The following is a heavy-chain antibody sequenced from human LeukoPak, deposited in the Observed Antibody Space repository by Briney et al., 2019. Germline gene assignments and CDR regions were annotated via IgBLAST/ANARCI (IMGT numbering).Heavy chain of an antibody. D-gene: IGHD3-10*01. CDR3: ARDLLLWFGELSSSLDN. CDR1: RFTFSNYG. CDR2: IWYDVSNK. Sequence: PGGSLRLSCAASRFTFSNYGMHWVRQAPGKGLDWVAVIWYDVSNKYYADSVKGRFTISRDNSKNTLYLQMNSLRAEDTAVYYCARDLLLWFGELSSSLDNWGQGTLVTVSS. V-gene: IGHV3-33*01. J-gene: IGHJ4*02.